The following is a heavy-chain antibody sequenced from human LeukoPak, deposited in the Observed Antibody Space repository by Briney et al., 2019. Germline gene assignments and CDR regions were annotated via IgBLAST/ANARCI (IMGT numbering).Heavy chain of an antibody. D-gene: IGHD6-19*01. J-gene: IGHJ4*02. Sequence: PGGSLRLSCAASGFTFSSYSMNWIRQPPGKGLQWIGSIYYSGTTFYNPSLRSRVTISVDTSKNQFSLKLSSVTAADTALYYCARDVAGAAVADDFDCWGQGTLVTVSS. CDR1: GFTFSSYS. CDR2: IYYSGTT. V-gene: IGHV4-59*05. CDR3: ARDVAGAAVADDFDC.